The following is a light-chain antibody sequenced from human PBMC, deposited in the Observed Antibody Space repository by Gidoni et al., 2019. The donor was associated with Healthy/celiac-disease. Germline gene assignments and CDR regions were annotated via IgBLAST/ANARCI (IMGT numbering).Light chain of an antibody. CDR2: DAS. CDR3: QQRSNWHPAT. J-gene: IGKJ5*01. V-gene: IGKV3D-11*01. Sequence: EIVLTQSPATLSLSPGERATLSCRASQGVSSYLAWYQQKPGQAPRLLIYDASNRATGIPARFSGSGPGTDFTLTISSLEPEDFAVYYCQQRSNWHPATFXQGTRLEIK. CDR1: QGVSSY.